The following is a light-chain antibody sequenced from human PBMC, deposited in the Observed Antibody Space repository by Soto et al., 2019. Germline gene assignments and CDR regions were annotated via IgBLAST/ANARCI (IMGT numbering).Light chain of an antibody. CDR2: GAS. CDR1: QSVSSSY. V-gene: IGKV3-20*01. J-gene: IGKJ4*01. CDR3: KQYGRSPLT. Sequence: EIVLTQSPGTLSFSPGERATLSCRASQSVSSSYLAWYQQKPGQAPRLLIYGASSRATGIPGRFSGSGSGKDFTLTISRLEPEDFAVYYCKQYGRSPLTFGRGTKVEIX.